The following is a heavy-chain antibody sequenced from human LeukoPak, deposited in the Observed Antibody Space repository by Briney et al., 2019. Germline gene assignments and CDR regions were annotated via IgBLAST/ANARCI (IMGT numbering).Heavy chain of an antibody. V-gene: IGHV1-2*02. Sequence: ASVKVSCKASGYTVTGYYIHWVRQAPGQGLDWMGWINPNSGYTHSAQNFQGRLTMTRDTSTDTAYMELSSLRSDDTAVYYCARGSYYSDSSGYSDYWGQGTLVTVSS. D-gene: IGHD3-22*01. J-gene: IGHJ4*02. CDR1: GYTVTGYY. CDR2: INPNSGYT. CDR3: ARGSYYSDSSGYSDY.